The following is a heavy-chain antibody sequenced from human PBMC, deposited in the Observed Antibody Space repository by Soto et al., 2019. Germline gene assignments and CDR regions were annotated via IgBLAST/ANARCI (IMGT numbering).Heavy chain of an antibody. Sequence: QVQLVQSGADMKKPGASVKVSCKASGYTFTNHDINWVRQVPGQGLEWMGWMIPVSGRTRYAQKFQGRVSLTKNTSSSTAYMELTSLKSEDSAVYYCARGDQFGFGVDFWGQGTLVTVSS. V-gene: IGHV1-8*01. CDR3: ARGDQFGFGVDF. J-gene: IGHJ4*02. D-gene: IGHD3-10*01. CDR2: MIPVSGRT. CDR1: GYTFTNHD.